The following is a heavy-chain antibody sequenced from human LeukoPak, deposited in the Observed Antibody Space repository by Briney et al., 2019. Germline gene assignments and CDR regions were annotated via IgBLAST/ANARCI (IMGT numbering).Heavy chain of an antibody. Sequence: SVKVSCKASGGTFSSYSISWVRQAPGQGLEWMGGIIPIFDTADYAQKFQGRVTITADESTSTAYMELSSLRSEDTAVYYCARRGKITIFGVVHNWFDPWGQGTLVTVSS. V-gene: IGHV1-69*13. J-gene: IGHJ5*02. CDR1: GGTFSSYS. D-gene: IGHD3-3*01. CDR3: ARRGKITIFGVVHNWFDP. CDR2: IIPIFDTA.